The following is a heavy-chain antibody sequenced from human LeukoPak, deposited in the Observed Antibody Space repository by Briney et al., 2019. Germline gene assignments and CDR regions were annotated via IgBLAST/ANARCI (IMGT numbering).Heavy chain of an antibody. CDR3: ARGASTTWPGNFDY. CDR1: GGSISSYY. J-gene: IGHJ4*02. D-gene: IGHD1-14*01. Sequence: PSETLSLTCTVSGGSISSYYWSWMRQPAGKALEWIGRIYPSESTNYNPSLKSRVTMSVDTSQNQFSLKMTSVTAADTAVYYCARGASTTWPGNFDYWGQGTLVTVSS. CDR2: IYPSEST. V-gene: IGHV4-4*07.